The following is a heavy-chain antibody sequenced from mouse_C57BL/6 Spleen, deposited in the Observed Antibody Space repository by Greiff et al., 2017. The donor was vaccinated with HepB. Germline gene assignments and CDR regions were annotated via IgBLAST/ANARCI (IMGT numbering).Heavy chain of an antibody. CDR2: ISNLAYSI. CDR1: GFTFSEYG. CDR3: ARQYDPDRGYFDY. V-gene: IGHV5-15*01. D-gene: IGHD2-3*01. Sequence: EVKLMESGGGLVQPGGSLKLSCAASGFTFSEYGLAWVRQAPRKGPEWVAFISNLAYSIYYADTVTGRFTISRENAKNTLYLEMSSLRSEDTAMYYCARQYDPDRGYFDYWGQGTTLTVSS. J-gene: IGHJ2*01.